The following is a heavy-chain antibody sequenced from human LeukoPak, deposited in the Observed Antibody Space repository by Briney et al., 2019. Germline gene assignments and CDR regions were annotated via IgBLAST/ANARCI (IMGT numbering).Heavy chain of an antibody. Sequence: SETLSLTCTVSGGSISSYYWGWIRQPPGKGLEWIGYIYYSGSTNYNPSLKSRVTISVDTSKNQFSLKLSSVTAADTAVYYCARVRTRDYGNYFDYWGQGTLVTVSS. CDR1: GGSISSYY. V-gene: IGHV4-59*01. CDR2: IYYSGST. CDR3: ARVRTRDYGNYFDY. D-gene: IGHD4-17*01. J-gene: IGHJ4*02.